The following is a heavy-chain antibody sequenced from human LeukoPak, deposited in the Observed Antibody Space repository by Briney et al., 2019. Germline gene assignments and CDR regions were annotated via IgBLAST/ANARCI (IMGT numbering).Heavy chain of an antibody. CDR3: ARRGGYVAYYSYWYMDV. J-gene: IGHJ6*03. CDR1: GYTFTNYD. CDR2: MNPKSGNT. Sequence: PLASVKVSCKASGYTFTNYDINWVRQAPGQGLEWMGWMNPKSGNTGFAQNFQGRLTMTGDTSITTAYMELNSLRSEDTAVYYCARRGGYVAYYSYWYMDVWGKGTAVTISS. D-gene: IGHD5-12*01. V-gene: IGHV1-8*01.